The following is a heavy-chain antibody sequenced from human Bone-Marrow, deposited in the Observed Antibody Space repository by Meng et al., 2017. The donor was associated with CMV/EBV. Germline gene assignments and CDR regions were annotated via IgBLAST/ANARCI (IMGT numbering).Heavy chain of an antibody. D-gene: IGHD6-13*01. V-gene: IGHV1-8*01. CDR3: ARDRIAAAAEYYYYGMDV. CDR2: MNPNIGNT. CDR1: GYTFTSYN. Sequence: ASVKVSCKPSGYTFTSYNINWVRQATGQGLEWMGWMNPNIGNTGYAQKFQGRVTMTRNNSISTAYMELSSLRSEDTAIYYCARDRIAAAAEYYYYGMDVWGQGTTVTVSS. J-gene: IGHJ6*02.